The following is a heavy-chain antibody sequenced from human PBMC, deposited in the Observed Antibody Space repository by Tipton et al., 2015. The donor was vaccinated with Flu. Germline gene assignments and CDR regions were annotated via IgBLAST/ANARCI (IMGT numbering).Heavy chain of an antibody. Sequence: TLSLTCTVSGGSIRSSTDFWAWIRQSPGKGLEWIGTIYYTGSTYYNVSLKSRVTISVDTSKKQFSLKLSSVTAADTAVYYCARDVGPQIKVTGGLDVWGQGTTVTVSS. V-gene: IGHV4-39*07. D-gene: IGHD2-21*02. CDR2: IYYTGST. J-gene: IGHJ6*02. CDR3: ARDVGPQIKVTGGLDV. CDR1: GGSIRSSTDF.